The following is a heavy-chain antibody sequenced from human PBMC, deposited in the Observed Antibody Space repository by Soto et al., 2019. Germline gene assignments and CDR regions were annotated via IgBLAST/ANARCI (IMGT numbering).Heavy chain of an antibody. CDR1: GDSVSSGGAY. CDR2: IYYSGSA. J-gene: IGHJ4*02. D-gene: IGHD3-10*01. CDR3: ARLKSRYYKIISYSVYY. Sequence: QVQLQESGPGLVKPSQTLSLTCTVSGDSVSSGGAYWSWIRQHPGKGLEWIGYIYYSGSANYTPSLNSRLTISLVTSQKQVSLRLSSVTAADIAVYYGARLKSRYYKIISYSVYYWGRGTPFTFSS. V-gene: IGHV4-31*03.